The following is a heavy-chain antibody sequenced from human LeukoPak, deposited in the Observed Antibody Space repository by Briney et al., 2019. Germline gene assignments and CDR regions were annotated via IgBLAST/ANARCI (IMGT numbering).Heavy chain of an antibody. J-gene: IGHJ6*02. CDR3: ATSNPRYCSGGSCSPFPIPGSDV. CDR2: ISGSGGST. Sequence: GGSLRLSCAASGFTFSSYAMSWVRQAPGKGLEWVSAISGSGGSTYYADSVKGRFTISRDNSKNTLYLQMNSLRAEDTAVYYCATSNPRYCSGGSCSPFPIPGSDVWGQGTTVTVSS. CDR1: GFTFSSYA. V-gene: IGHV3-23*01. D-gene: IGHD2-15*01.